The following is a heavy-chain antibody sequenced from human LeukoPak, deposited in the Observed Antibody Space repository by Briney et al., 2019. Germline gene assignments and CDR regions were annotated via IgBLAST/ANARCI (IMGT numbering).Heavy chain of an antibody. CDR2: ISSSATYM. J-gene: IGHJ6*02. CDR3: ARGGVGLVIIPGWEYDYYGLDV. Sequence: GRSLRLSCAASGFTLSTYSMNWVRQAPGKGLEWVSSISSSATYMYYADSVKGRFTISRDNAKNSLYLQMNSLRAEDTAVYYCARGGVGLVIIPGWEYDYYGLDVWGQGTTVTVSS. CDR1: GFTLSTYS. D-gene: IGHD3/OR15-3a*01. V-gene: IGHV3-21*01.